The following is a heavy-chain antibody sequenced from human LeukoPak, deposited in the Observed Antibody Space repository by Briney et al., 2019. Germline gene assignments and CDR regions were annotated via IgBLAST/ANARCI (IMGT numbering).Heavy chain of an antibody. J-gene: IGHJ4*02. V-gene: IGHV4-38-2*01. CDR3: ARAPGFDYFDY. Sequence: SETLSLTCAVSGYSISSGYYWGWIRQPPGKGLERIGSIYHSGSTYYNPSLKSRVTISVDTSKNQFSLKLSSVTAADTAVYYCARAPGFDYFDYWGQGTLVTVSS. CDR1: GYSISSGYY. CDR2: IYHSGST.